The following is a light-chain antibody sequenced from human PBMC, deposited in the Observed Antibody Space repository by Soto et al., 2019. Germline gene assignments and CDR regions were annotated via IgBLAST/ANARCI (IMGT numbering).Light chain of an antibody. CDR1: SSNIGPNT. Sequence: QSVLTQPPSASGTPGQRVAISCSGSSSNIGPNTVIWYQQHPGAAPKHLIYCHSKRPSGVPDRFSGSKSGTSASLAIIGLQSDDEADYYCAAWDYSWSAHYLFGTGTKGAVL. CDR2: CHS. J-gene: IGLJ1*01. V-gene: IGLV1-44*01. CDR3: AAWDYSWSAHYL.